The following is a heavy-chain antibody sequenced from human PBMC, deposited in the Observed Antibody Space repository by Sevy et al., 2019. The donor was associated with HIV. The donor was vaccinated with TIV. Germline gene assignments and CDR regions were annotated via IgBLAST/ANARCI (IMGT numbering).Heavy chain of an antibody. J-gene: IGHJ6*02. CDR1: GDSVSTSSAT. CDR3: ARGDELNSYYYGMDV. D-gene: IGHD1-7*01. CDR2: TYYRSKWYS. V-gene: IGHV6-1*01. Sequence: QTLSLTCAISGDSVSTSSATWNWFRQSPSRGLEWLGRTYYRSKWYSDYEVSVKGRVTINPDTSKNQFSLHLESVTLDDTAVYFCARGDELNSYYYGMDVWGQGTTVTVSS.